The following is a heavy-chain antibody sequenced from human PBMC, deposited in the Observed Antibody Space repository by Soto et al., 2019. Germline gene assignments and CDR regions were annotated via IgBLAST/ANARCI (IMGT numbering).Heavy chain of an antibody. J-gene: IGHJ5*02. Sequence: SETLSLTCTVSGGSISSYYWSWIRQPPGKGLEWIGYNYYSGSTNYNPSLKSRVTISVDTSKNQFSLKLSSVTAADTAVYYCATHTRSNYDFWSGSFFGFDPWGQGTLVTVSS. CDR2: NYYSGST. D-gene: IGHD3-3*01. CDR1: GGSISSYY. V-gene: IGHV4-59*08. CDR3: ATHTRSNYDFWSGSFFGFDP.